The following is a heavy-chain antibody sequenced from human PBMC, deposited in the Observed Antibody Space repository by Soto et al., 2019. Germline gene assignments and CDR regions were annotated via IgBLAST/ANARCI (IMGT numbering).Heavy chain of an antibody. CDR2: IFSNDEK. Sequence: QVTLKESGPVLVKPTETLTLTCTVSGFSLSNARMGVSWIRQPPGKALEWLAHIFSNDEKSYSTSLKSRLTISNDASKRQVVLTMTTMDPVETAVYHCARTRPPYYDVWSGYYTGGWFDPWGQGTLVTVSS. J-gene: IGHJ5*02. V-gene: IGHV2-26*01. CDR3: ARTRPPYYDVWSGYYTGGWFDP. D-gene: IGHD3-3*01. CDR1: GFSLSNARMG.